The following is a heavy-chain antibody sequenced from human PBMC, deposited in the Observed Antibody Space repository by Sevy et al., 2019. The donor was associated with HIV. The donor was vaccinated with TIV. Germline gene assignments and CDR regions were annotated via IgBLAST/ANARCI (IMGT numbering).Heavy chain of an antibody. J-gene: IGHJ6*02. CDR1: GGSFSGYY. CDR2: INHSGST. D-gene: IGHD2-15*01. Sequence: SETLSLTCAVYGGSFSGYYWSWIRQPPGKGLEWIGEINHSGSTNYNPSHKSRVTISVDTSKNQFSLKLSSVTAADTAVYYCARGRTATIRTYYYYGMDVWGQGTTVTVSS. CDR3: ARGRTATIRTYYYYGMDV. V-gene: IGHV4-34*01.